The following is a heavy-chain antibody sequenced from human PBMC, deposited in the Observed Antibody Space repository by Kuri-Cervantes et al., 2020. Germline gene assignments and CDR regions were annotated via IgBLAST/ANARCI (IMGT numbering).Heavy chain of an antibody. CDR2: ISGSGGTT. Sequence: GESLKISCAASRFTFSSYAMSWVRQAPGKGLEWVSSISGSGGTTYYADSVKGRFTISRDNSKNTLYLQMNSLRAEDTAVYYCARAFGGVYYYGMDVWGQGTTVTVSS. J-gene: IGHJ6*02. CDR1: RFTFSSYA. D-gene: IGHD2-8*02. CDR3: ARAFGGVYYYGMDV. V-gene: IGHV3-23*01.